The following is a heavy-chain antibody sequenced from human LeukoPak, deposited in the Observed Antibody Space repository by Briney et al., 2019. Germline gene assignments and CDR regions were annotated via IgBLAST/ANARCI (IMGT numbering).Heavy chain of an antibody. CDR2: ISGGGGST. Sequence: SGASLRLSCAASGFTFSGYAMTWVRQAPGKGLEWVSAISGGGGSTYYADSVKGRFTISRDNSKNTLYLQMSSLRADDTAVYYCAKVSNGNYAGDAFDIWGRGTMVTVSS. J-gene: IGHJ3*02. V-gene: IGHV3-23*01. CDR3: AKVSNGNYAGDAFDI. D-gene: IGHD1-7*01. CDR1: GFTFSGYA.